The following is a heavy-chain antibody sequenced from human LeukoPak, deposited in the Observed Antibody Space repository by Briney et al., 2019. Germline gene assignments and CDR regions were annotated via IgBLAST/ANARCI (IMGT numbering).Heavy chain of an antibody. CDR3: ARQEGWGILTGYYKHFDY. V-gene: IGHV4-39*01. CDR2: IYYSGST. J-gene: IGHJ4*02. Sequence: PSETLSLTCTVSGGSISSSSYYWGWIRQPPGKGLEWIGSIYYSGSTNYNPSLKSRVTISVDTSKNQFSLNLTSVTAADTAVYYCARQEGWGILTGYYKHFDYWGQGALVTVSS. D-gene: IGHD3-9*01. CDR1: GGSISSSSYY.